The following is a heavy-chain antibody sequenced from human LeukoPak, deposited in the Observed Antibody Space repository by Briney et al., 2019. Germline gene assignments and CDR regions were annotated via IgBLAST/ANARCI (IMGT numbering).Heavy chain of an antibody. CDR1: GGSFSGYY. V-gene: IGHV4-34*01. J-gene: IGHJ5*02. CDR3: ARVDSSGRGFDP. CDR2: INHSGST. Sequence: SETLSLTCAVYGGSFSGYYWSWIRQPPGKGLEWIGEINHSGSTNYNPSLKSRVTISVDASKNQFSLKLSSVTAADTAVYFCARVDSSGRGFDPWGQGTLVTVSS. D-gene: IGHD6-19*01.